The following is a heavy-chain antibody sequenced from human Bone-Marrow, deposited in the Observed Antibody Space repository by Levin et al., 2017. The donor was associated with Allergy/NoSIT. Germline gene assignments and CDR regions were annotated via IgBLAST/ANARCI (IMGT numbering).Heavy chain of an antibody. D-gene: IGHD3-3*01. V-gene: IGHV3-74*01. CDR3: VRDTGITLVGVVIPSRGGYGVDV. CDR2: IDSDGSRT. CDR1: GFSFSRYW. J-gene: IGHJ6*02. Sequence: GESLKISCVASGFSFSRYWMHWVRQGPGKGLVWVSRIDSDGSRTNYADSVKGRFTISRDNARNTVFLQMNSLRAEDTGVYYCVRDTGITLVGVVIPSRGGYGVDVWGQGTTVTVSS.